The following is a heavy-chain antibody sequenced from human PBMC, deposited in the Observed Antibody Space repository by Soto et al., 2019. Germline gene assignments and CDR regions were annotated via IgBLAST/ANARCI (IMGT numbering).Heavy chain of an antibody. CDR3: ARADANYYDSSGYYDY. D-gene: IGHD3-22*01. CDR2: IYYSGST. J-gene: IGHJ4*02. V-gene: IGHV4-61*01. CDR1: GGSVSSGSYY. Sequence: PSETLSLTCTVSGGSVSSGSYYWSWIRQPPGKGLEWIGYIYYSGSTNYNPSLKSRVTISVDTSKNQFSLKLSSVTAADTAVYYCARADANYYDSSGYYDYWGQGTLVTVSS.